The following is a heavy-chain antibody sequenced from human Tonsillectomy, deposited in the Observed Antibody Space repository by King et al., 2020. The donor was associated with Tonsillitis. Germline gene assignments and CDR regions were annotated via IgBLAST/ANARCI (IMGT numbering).Heavy chain of an antibody. J-gene: IGHJ6*02. V-gene: IGHV3-21*01. CDR3: ARPGGWVTAIAVYYYYGMDV. Sequence: VQLVESGGGLVKPGGSLRLSCAASGFTFSSESMNWVRQAPGKGLEWVSSISSSRSYIYYADSVKGRFTISRDNAKNSLYLQMNSLRAEDTAVYYCARPGGWVTAIAVYYYYGMDVWGPGTTVTVSS. CDR2: ISSSRSYI. D-gene: IGHD5-18*01. CDR1: GFTFSSES.